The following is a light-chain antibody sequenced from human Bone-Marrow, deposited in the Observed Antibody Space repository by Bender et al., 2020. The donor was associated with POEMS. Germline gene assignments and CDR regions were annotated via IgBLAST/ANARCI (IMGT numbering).Light chain of an antibody. Sequence: SYELTQPPSVSVSPGQTARITCSGDALSTKHSYCYQQKSGQAPVLVISEDTKRPSGITERFSGSSSGTTATLIISEAQVDDEADYYCYSTDTSGNHRGVFGGGTKLTVL. CDR2: EDT. V-gene: IGLV3-10*01. CDR1: ALSTKH. J-gene: IGLJ3*02. CDR3: YSTDTSGNHRGV.